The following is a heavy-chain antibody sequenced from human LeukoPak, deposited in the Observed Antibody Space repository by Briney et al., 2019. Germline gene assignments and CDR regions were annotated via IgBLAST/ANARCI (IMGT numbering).Heavy chain of an antibody. CDR3: ARDRDPYYYYGMDV. Sequence: GGSLRLSCAASGFTFSSYIMNWVRQAPGKGLEWVSYISSSSSTIYYADSVKGRFTISRDNAKNSLYLQMNSLRAEDTAVYYCARDRDPYYYYGMDVWGQGTTVTVSS. CDR1: GFTFSSYI. V-gene: IGHV3-48*01. J-gene: IGHJ6*02. CDR2: ISSSSSTI.